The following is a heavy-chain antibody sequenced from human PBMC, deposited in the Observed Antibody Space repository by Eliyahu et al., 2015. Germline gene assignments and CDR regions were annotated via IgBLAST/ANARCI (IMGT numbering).Heavy chain of an antibody. CDR1: GFTFTDYT. J-gene: IGHJ4*02. V-gene: IGHV3-21*06. CDR3: SRDYHNSDY. D-gene: IGHD1-1*01. CDR2: IDKSXTII. Sequence: EVQLVESGGGLVKAGGSLRLSCATSGFTFTDYTINWVRQAPGTGLAWVSSIDKSXTIIYYTDSLKGRFTISRDNAKTSVYLQMDSLRAEDTGVYYCSRDYHNSDYWGQGTLVTVSS.